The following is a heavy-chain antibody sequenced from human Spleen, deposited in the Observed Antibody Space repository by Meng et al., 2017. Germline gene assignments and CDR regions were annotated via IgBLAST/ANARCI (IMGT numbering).Heavy chain of an antibody. D-gene: IGHD3-10*01. V-gene: IGHV3-33*01. J-gene: IGHJ3*02. Sequence: GESLKISCAASGFTFSSYGMHWVRQAPGKGLEWVAVIWYDGSNKYYADSVKGRFTISRDNSKNTLYLQMNSLRAEDTAVYYCARPRDGFGSDDAFDIWGQGTMVTVSS. CDR2: IWYDGSNK. CDR3: ARPRDGFGSDDAFDI. CDR1: GFTFSSYG.